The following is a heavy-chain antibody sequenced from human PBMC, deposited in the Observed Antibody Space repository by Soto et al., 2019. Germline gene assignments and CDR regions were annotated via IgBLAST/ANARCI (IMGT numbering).Heavy chain of an antibody. CDR3: AKGRRWFGDFDAFDI. CDR2: ISYDGSNK. CDR1: GFTFSSYG. J-gene: IGHJ3*02. Sequence: GGSLRLSCAASGFTFSSYGMHWVRQAPGKGLEWVAVISYDGSNKYYADSVKGRFTISRDNSKNTLYLQMNSLRAEDTAVYYCAKGRRWFGDFDAFDIWGQGTMVTVSS. D-gene: IGHD3-10*01. V-gene: IGHV3-30*18.